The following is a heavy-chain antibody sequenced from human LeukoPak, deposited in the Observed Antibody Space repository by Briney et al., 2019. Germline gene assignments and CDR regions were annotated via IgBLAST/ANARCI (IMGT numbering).Heavy chain of an antibody. Sequence: SETLSLTCTVSGGSISSGSYYWSWIRQPAGKGLEWIGRIYTSGSTNYNPSLKSRVTISVDTSKNQFSLKLSSVTAADTAVYYCARKPATRAXWFDP. CDR2: IYTSGST. CDR1: GGSISSGSYY. CDR3: ARKPATRAXWFDP. J-gene: IGHJ5*02. V-gene: IGHV4-61*02.